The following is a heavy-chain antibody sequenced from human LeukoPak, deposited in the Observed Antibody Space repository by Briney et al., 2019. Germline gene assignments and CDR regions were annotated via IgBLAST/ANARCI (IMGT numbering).Heavy chain of an antibody. Sequence: ASVKVSCKVSGYTLTELSMHWVRQAPGKGLEWMGWINPNSGGTNYAQKFQGRVTMTRDTSISTAYMELSRLRSDDTAVYYCARGWYYDILTGYYAAFDIWGEGTMVTVSS. J-gene: IGHJ3*02. CDR2: INPNSGGT. CDR1: GYTLTELS. CDR3: ARGWYYDILTGYYAAFDI. V-gene: IGHV1-2*02. D-gene: IGHD3-9*01.